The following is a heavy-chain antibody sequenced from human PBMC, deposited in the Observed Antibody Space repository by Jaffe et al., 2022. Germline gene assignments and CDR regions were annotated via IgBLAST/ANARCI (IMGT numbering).Heavy chain of an antibody. CDR2: ISAGGEYI. Sequence: EVQLLESGGGLVQPGGSLRLSCAASGFTFSAYVMRWVRQAPGKGLEWVSTISAGGEYIYYADSVKGRFTISKDNSKDTLYLQMNSLRAEDTAVYYCAKGLPGIKSLDYWGQGTLVTVSS. D-gene: IGHD1-20*01. CDR3: AKGLPGIKSLDY. CDR1: GFTFSAYV. V-gene: IGHV3-23*01. J-gene: IGHJ4*02.